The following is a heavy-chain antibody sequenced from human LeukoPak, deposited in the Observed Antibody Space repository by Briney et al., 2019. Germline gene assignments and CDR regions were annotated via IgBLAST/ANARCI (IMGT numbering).Heavy chain of an antibody. CDR3: AKDPAGIVWLDP. CDR2: ISGSGGST. D-gene: IGHD3-16*02. J-gene: IGHJ5*02. Sequence: LTGGSLRLSCAASGFTFSSYSMNWVRQAPGKGLEWVSAISGSGGSTYYADSVKGRFTISRDNSKNTLYLQMNSLRAEDTAVYYCAKDPAGIVWLDPWGQGTLVTVSS. CDR1: GFTFSSYS. V-gene: IGHV3-23*01.